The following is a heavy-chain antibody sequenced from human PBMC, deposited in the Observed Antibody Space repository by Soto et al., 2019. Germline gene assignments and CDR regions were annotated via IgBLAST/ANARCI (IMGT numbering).Heavy chain of an antibody. CDR3: AKKVNSGPGSQYFDY. V-gene: IGHV3-23*01. J-gene: IGHJ4*02. D-gene: IGHD3-10*01. CDR1: GFTYSSYS. CDR2: SGGDDGTT. Sequence: EVQLLESGGGLEPAGGSLRLSCAASGFTYSSYSMIWVRQAPGKGLDWVSGFRSGGDDGTTYYAESVQGQFTISRDNSKNTLFLQMDSLRAEDTAIYYCAKKVNSGPGSQYFDYWGQGTLVTVSS.